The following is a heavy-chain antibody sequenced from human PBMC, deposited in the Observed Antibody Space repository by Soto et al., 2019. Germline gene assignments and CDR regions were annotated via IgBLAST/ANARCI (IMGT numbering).Heavy chain of an antibody. CDR1: GGSISSYY. CDR3: ARGASPGVVNLNWFDP. J-gene: IGHJ5*02. CDR2: IYDSGST. V-gene: IGHV4-59*01. D-gene: IGHD3-10*01. Sequence: QVQLQESGPGLVKPSETLSLTCTVSGGSISSYYWSWIRQPPGKGLQWIGYIYDSGSTNYNPSRMSRVTRSVDTSKNQFTMKLSSVTAADTAVYYCARGASPGVVNLNWFDPWGQGTLVTVSS.